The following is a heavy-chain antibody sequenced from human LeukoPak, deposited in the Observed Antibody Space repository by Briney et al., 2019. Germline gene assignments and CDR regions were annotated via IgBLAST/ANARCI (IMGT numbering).Heavy chain of an antibody. CDR1: GGSISSYY. CDR3: ARGGSVSYFDAFDI. J-gene: IGHJ3*02. V-gene: IGHV4-4*07. Sequence: ASEILFLTCTVSGGSISSYYWSWIRQPAGKGLEWIGRIYTSGRTNYNPSLKSRVTMSVDTSKNEFSLKLNSVTAADTAVYYCARGGSVSYFDAFDIWGDVTMFSVSS. D-gene: IGHD1-26*01. CDR2: IYTSGRT.